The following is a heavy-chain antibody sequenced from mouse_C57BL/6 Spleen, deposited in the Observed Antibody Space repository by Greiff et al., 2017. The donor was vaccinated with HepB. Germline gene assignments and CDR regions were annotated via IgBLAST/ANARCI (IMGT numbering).Heavy chain of an antibody. Sequence: DVQLQESGPELVKPGASVKMSCKASGYTFTDYNMHWVKQSHGKSLEWIGYINPNNGGTSYNQKFKGKATLTVNKSSSTAYMELRSLTSEDSAVYYCARGLRDFDYWGQGTTLTVSS. CDR2: INPNNGGT. D-gene: IGHD1-1*01. CDR3: ARGLRDFDY. CDR1: GYTFTDYN. J-gene: IGHJ2*01. V-gene: IGHV1-22*01.